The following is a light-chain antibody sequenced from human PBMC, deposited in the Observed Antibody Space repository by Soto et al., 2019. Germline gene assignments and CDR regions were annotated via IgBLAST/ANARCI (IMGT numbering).Light chain of an antibody. CDR1: QSISRQ. Sequence: DIQMTQSPSTLSASVGDRVSITCRASQSISRQLAWYQQKPGKAPNLLIYQASNLETGVPSRFTGSGAGTEFTLTISSLQPDDLATHYCLQYQSYWPFGQGTKVEVK. J-gene: IGKJ1*01. CDR3: LQYQSYWP. CDR2: QAS. V-gene: IGKV1-5*03.